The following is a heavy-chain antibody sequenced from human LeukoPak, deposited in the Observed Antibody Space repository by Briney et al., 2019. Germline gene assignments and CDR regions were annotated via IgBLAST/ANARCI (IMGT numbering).Heavy chain of an antibody. CDR2: IYHSGST. J-gene: IGHJ4*02. CDR3: ASSRTVTSPSY. D-gene: IGHD4-17*01. CDR1: GGSISSSNW. Sequence: SGTLSLTCAVSGGSISSSNWWSWVRQPPGKGLEWIGEIYHSGSTNYNPSLKSRVTISVDKPKDQFSLKLSSVTAADTAVYYCASSRTVTSPSYWGQGTLVTVSS. V-gene: IGHV4-4*02.